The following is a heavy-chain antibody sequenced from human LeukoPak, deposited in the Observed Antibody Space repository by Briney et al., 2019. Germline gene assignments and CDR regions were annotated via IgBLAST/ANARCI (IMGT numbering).Heavy chain of an antibody. V-gene: IGHV4-39*01. CDR1: GGSIISSGYF. CDR2: IYYTGST. J-gene: IGHJ4*02. Sequence: SETLSLTCTVSGGSIISSGYFWGWVRQPPGKGLEWIGSIYYTGSTYYNPSLRSRVTISVDRSKNQFSLKLTSVTAADTAVYYCARGGLHLNWGQGTLVTVSS. CDR3: ARGGLHLN.